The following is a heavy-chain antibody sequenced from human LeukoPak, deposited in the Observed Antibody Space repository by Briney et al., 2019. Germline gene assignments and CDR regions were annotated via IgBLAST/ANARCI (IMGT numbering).Heavy chain of an antibody. CDR2: IYYSGST. CDR1: GGSISSGDYY. V-gene: IGHV4-30-4*08. CDR3: ARHASAADSIAAAGIDY. J-gene: IGHJ4*02. Sequence: SETLSLTCTVSGGSISSGDYYWSWIRQPPGKGLEWIGYIYYSGSTYYNPSLKSRVTISVDTSKNQFSLKLSSVTAADTAVYYCARHASAADSIAAAGIDYWGQGTLVTVSS. D-gene: IGHD6-13*01.